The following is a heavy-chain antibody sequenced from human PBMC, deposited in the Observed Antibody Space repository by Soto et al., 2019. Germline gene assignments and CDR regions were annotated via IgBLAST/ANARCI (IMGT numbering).Heavy chain of an antibody. CDR1: GYSFTNYW. V-gene: IGHV5-51*01. J-gene: IGHJ4*02. CDR3: ARLGWYGGREFDY. CDR2: IYPGDSDT. D-gene: IGHD6-19*01. Sequence: GESLKISCKGSGYSFTNYWIGWVRQMPGRGLEWMGIIYPGDSDTRYSPSFQGQVTISADKSINTAYLQWSSLKASDTAMYYCARLGWYGGREFDYWGQGTLVTVSS.